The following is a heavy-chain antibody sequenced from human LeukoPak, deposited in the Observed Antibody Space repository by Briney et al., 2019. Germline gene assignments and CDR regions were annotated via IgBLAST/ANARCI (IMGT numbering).Heavy chain of an antibody. J-gene: IGHJ4*02. Sequence: SGTLSLTCAVSGGSISSSNWWSWVRQPPGKGLEWIGEIYHSGSTNYNPSLKSRVTISVDKSKNQFSLKLSSVTAADTAVYYCARSGVDTAMVTHYFGYWGQGTLVTVSS. CDR1: GGSISSSNW. V-gene: IGHV4-4*02. D-gene: IGHD5-18*01. CDR2: IYHSGST. CDR3: ARSGVDTAMVTHYFGY.